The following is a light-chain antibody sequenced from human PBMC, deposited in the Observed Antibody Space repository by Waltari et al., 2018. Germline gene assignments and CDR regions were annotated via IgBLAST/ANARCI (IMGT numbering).Light chain of an antibody. V-gene: IGKV1-27*01. CDR3: QKYDSAPQT. CDR1: HGISID. J-gene: IGKJ1*01. Sequence: DIQMTQSPSSLSASVGDRVTITFRASHGISIDLAWYQQKPGKAPKLLISGASTLQFGVPSRFSGSGSGTDFTLTISGLQPDDFATYYCQKYDSAPQTFGQGTKVEIK. CDR2: GAS.